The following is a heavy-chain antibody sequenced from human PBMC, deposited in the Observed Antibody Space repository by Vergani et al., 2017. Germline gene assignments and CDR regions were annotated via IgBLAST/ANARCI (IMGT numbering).Heavy chain of an antibody. V-gene: IGHV3-30*03. J-gene: IGHJ6*03. CDR1: GFPFSDYG. D-gene: IGHD1-1*01. CDR2: ISYDGNKK. CDR3: ARDFVTRVTTLDYYYMGV. Sequence: QVQLVESGGGEVQPGRSLRLSCSAAGFPFSDYGVHWVRQAPGKGLEWVSVISYDGNKKNYADSVKGRFTISRDNSKKTLYLEMNALRAEDTAVYYCARDFVTRVTTLDYYYMGVWGKGTTVTVCS.